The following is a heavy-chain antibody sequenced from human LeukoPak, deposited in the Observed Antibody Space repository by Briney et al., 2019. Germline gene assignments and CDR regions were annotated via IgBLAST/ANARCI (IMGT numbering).Heavy chain of an antibody. CDR2: IETSSTYR. V-gene: IGHV3-11*06. CDR3: ARGRPGAFDI. CDR1: GFTFTDYY. J-gene: IGHJ3*02. Sequence: GGSLRLSCAASGFTFTDYYMNWVRQAPGKGLEWVSNIETSSTYRNYADSVKGRFPISRDNAKNSLYLQMNSLRVEDTAVYYCARGRPGAFDIWGQGTMVTVSS.